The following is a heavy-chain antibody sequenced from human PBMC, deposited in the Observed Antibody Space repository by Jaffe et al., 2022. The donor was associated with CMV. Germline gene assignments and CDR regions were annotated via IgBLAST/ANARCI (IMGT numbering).Heavy chain of an antibody. J-gene: IGHJ4*02. D-gene: IGHD3-10*01. CDR3: AKQGPLYPRFGELLYSFDY. Sequence: EVQLLESGGGLVQPGGSLRLSCAASGFTFSSYAMSWVRQAPGKGLEWVSAISGSGGSTYYADSVKGRFTISRDNSKNTLYLQMNSLRAEDTAVYYCAKQGPLYPRFGELLYSFDYWGQGTLVTVSS. CDR2: ISGSGGST. CDR1: GFTFSSYA. V-gene: IGHV3-23*01.